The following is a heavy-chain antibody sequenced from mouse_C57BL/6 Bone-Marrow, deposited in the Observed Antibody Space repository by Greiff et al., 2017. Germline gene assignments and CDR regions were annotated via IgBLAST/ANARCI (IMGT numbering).Heavy chain of an antibody. V-gene: IGHV8-8*01. D-gene: IGHD1-1*01. CDR3: ARIGFPITTVVGRSMDY. Sequence: QVTLKVCGPGILQPSQTLSLTCSFSGFSLSTFGMGVGWIRQPSGKGLEWLAHIWWDDDKYYNPALECRLTIFKDTSKNQVFLKIAHVDTADTSTYYCARIGFPITTVVGRSMDYWGQGTSVTVSS. CDR1: GFSLSTFGMG. CDR2: IWWDDDK. J-gene: IGHJ4*01.